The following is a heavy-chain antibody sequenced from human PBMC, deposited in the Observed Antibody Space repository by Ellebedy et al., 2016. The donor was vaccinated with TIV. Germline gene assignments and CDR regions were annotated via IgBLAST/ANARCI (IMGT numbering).Heavy chain of an antibody. CDR2: IIPSGGTT. CDR3: VREKAGGTFDY. Sequence: AASVKVSCKASGYTFTDYYIHWVRQAPGQGLEWMGIIIPSGGTTNYAQTFQGRVTMTRDTSTSTVSMELSSLRSEDTAVYYCVREKAGGTFDYWGQGTLVTVSS. D-gene: IGHD6-13*01. CDR1: GYTFTDYY. J-gene: IGHJ4*02. V-gene: IGHV1-46*01.